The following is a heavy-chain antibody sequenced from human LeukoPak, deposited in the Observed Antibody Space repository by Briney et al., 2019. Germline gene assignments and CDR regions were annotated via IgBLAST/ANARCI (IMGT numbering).Heavy chain of an antibody. CDR1: GGSFSGYY. Sequence: SETVSLTRAVYGGSFSGYYWSWIRQPPGKGLEWIGEINHSGSTNYNPSLKSRVTISVDTSKNQFSLKLSSVTAADTAVYYCARGSDYSKSPHFDYWGQGTLVTVSS. CDR3: ARGSDYSKSPHFDY. D-gene: IGHD4-11*01. J-gene: IGHJ4*02. V-gene: IGHV4-34*01. CDR2: INHSGST.